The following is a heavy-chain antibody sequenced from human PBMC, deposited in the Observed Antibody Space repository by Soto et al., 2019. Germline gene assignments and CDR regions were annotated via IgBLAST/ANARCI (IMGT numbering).Heavy chain of an antibody. J-gene: IGHJ6*02. V-gene: IGHV3-30-3*01. D-gene: IGHD3-3*01. CDR3: ARDSSEYYDFWSGYSIKGMDV. Sequence: VQLVESGGGVVQPGRSLRLSCAASGFTFSSYAMHWVRQAPGKGLEWVTVISYDGSNKYYADSVKGRFTISRDNSKNTLYLQMNSLRAEDTAVYYCARDSSEYYDFWSGYSIKGMDVWGQGTTVTVSS. CDR1: GFTFSSYA. CDR2: ISYDGSNK.